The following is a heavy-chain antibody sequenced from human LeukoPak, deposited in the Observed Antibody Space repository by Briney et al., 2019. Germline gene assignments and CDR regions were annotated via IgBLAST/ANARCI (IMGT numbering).Heavy chain of an antibody. CDR1: GGSISSGDYY. Sequence: PSQTLSPTCTVSGGSISSGDYYWGWIRQPPGKGLEWIGSIYYSGSTYYNPSLKSRVTISVDTSKNQFSLKLSSVTAADTAVYYCARTPVVVVPAAMGGVNWFDPWGQGTLVTVSS. CDR2: IYYSGST. CDR3: ARTPVVVVPAAMGGVNWFDP. V-gene: IGHV4-39*01. D-gene: IGHD2-2*01. J-gene: IGHJ5*02.